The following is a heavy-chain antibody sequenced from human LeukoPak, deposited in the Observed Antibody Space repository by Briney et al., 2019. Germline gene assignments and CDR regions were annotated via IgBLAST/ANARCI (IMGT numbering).Heavy chain of an antibody. Sequence: SVKVSCKASGGTFSSYAISWVRQAPGQGLEWMGGIIPIFGTANYAQKFQGRVTMTEDTSTDTAYMELSSLRSEDTAVYYCATDSSGWAFDYWGQGTLVTVSS. CDR3: ATDSSGWAFDY. CDR1: GGTFSSYA. V-gene: IGHV1-69*06. J-gene: IGHJ4*02. CDR2: IIPIFGTA. D-gene: IGHD6-19*01.